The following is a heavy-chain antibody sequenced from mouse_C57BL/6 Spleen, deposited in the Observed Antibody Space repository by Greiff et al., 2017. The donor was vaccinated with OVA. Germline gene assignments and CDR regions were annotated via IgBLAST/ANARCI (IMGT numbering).Heavy chain of an antibody. CDR1: GYSITSGYY. D-gene: IGHD2-4*01. CDR2: ISYDGSN. Sequence: EVQVVESGPGLVKPSQSLSLTCSVTGYSITSGYYWNWIRQFPGNKLEWMGYISYDGSNNYNPSLKNRISITRDTSKNQFFLKLNSVTTEDTATYYCAREGYYDYLDYWGQGTTLTVSS. CDR3: AREGYYDYLDY. J-gene: IGHJ2*01. V-gene: IGHV3-6*01.